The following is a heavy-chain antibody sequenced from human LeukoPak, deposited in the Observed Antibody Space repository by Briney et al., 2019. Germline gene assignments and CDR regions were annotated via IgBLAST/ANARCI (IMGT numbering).Heavy chain of an antibody. CDR1: GVSTNNAW. CDR3: TSTFDRLCEIV. J-gene: IGHJ4*02. D-gene: IGHD3-9*01. Sequence: GGSLTLSCTPFAPSSGVSTNNAWINWPRQAPGRGLGTGGRSVKISAGARTAYNIPVRGSFPVSRDDSQSIVYLQMNSLKTEDRGVFYCTSTFDRLCEIVWGQGTLVTVSS. CDR2: SVKISAGART. V-gene: IGHV3-15*07.